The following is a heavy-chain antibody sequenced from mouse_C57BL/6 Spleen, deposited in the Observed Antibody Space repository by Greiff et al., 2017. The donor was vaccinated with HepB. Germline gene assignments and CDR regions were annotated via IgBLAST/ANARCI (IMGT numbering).Heavy chain of an antibody. J-gene: IGHJ2*01. Sequence: QVQLQRSGPELVKPGASVKISCKASGYAFSSSWMNWVKQRPGKGLEWIGRIYPGDGDTNYNGKFKGKATLTADKSSSTAYMQLSSLTSEDSAVYFCASAVTTVGHFDYWGQGTTLTVSS. CDR1: GYAFSSSW. CDR3: ASAVTTVGHFDY. V-gene: IGHV1-82*01. D-gene: IGHD1-1*01. CDR2: IYPGDGDT.